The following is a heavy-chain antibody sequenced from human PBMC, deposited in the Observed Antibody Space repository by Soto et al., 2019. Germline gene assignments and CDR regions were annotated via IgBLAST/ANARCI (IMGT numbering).Heavy chain of an antibody. CDR1: GGTFSSYT. D-gene: IGHD5-18*01. CDR2: IIHIHGIA. V-gene: IGHV1-69*02. Sequence: QVQLVQSGAEVKKPGSSVKVSCKASGGTFSSYTISWVRQAPGQGLEWMGRIIHIHGIANYAQKFQGRVTITADKSTRTAYMELSSLRSEDTAVYYCARDRHSYGTAGYWGQGALVTVS. J-gene: IGHJ4*02. CDR3: ARDRHSYGTAGY.